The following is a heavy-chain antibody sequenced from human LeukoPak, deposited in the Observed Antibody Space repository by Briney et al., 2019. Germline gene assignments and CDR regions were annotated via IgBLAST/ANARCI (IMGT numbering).Heavy chain of an antibody. CDR3: ARDTVY. Sequence: ASVKVSCKASGYTFSTYGISWVRQAPGQGLEWMGWISGYNGNTKYTQKYQGRVTMTTDTSTSTAYMELRSLRSDDTAVYYCARDTVYWGQGTLVTVSS. V-gene: IGHV1-18*01. D-gene: IGHD4-17*01. CDR1: GYTFSTYG. J-gene: IGHJ4*02. CDR2: ISGYNGNT.